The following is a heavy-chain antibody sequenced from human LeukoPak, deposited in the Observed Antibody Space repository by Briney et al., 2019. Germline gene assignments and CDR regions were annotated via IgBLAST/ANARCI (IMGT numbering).Heavy chain of an antibody. CDR2: ISSSGSSI. Sequence: GGSLRLSCAVSGFTFSSYEMNWVRQAPGKGLEWVSYISSSGSSIYYADSVKGRFTISRDNAKNSLYLQMNSLRAEDTAVYYCASLIDYYIDYWGQGTLVTVSS. V-gene: IGHV3-48*03. CDR3: ASLIDYYIDY. D-gene: IGHD2-21*01. CDR1: GFTFSSYE. J-gene: IGHJ4*02.